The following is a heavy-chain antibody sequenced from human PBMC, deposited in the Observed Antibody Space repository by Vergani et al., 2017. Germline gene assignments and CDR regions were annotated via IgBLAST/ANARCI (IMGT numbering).Heavy chain of an antibody. V-gene: IGHV3-23*01. Sequence: EVQLLESGGGLVQPGGSLRLSCAASGFTFSSYAMSWVRQAPGKGLEWVSAISGSGGSTYYADSVKGRFTISRDNSKNTLYLQMNSLRAEDTAVYYCAKDRSGKNYYDSSGYYWGQGTLVTVSS. J-gene: IGHJ4*02. CDR1: GFTFSSYA. CDR3: AKDRSGKNYYDSSGYY. CDR2: ISGSGGST. D-gene: IGHD3-22*01.